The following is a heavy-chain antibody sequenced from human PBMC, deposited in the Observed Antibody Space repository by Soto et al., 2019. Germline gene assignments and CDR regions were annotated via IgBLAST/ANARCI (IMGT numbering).Heavy chain of an antibody. CDR2: INAGNGNT. CDR1: GYTFTSYA. CDR3: ARDRGQWLPADY. Sequence: ASVKVSCKASGYTFTSYAMHWVRQAPGQRLEWMGWINAGNGNTKYSQKFQGRVTITRDTSASTAYMELSSLRSEDTAVYYCARDRGQWLPADYWGQGTLVTVSS. V-gene: IGHV1-3*01. D-gene: IGHD6-19*01. J-gene: IGHJ4*02.